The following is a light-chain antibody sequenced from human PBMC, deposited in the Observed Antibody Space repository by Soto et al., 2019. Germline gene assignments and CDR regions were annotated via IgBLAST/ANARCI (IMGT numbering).Light chain of an antibody. CDR1: SSDVGGYNY. J-gene: IGLJ2*01. Sequence: QSALTQPASVSGSPGQSITISCTGTSSDVGGYNYVSWYQQHPGKGPKLMIYEVNNRPSGVSNRFSGSKSGNTASLTISGLQAEDEADYYCSSYTSSSTLVFGGGTKLTVL. CDR2: EVN. CDR3: SSYTSSSTLV. V-gene: IGLV2-14*01.